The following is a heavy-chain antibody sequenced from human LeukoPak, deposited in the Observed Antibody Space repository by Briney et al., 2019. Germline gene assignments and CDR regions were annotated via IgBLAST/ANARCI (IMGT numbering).Heavy chain of an antibody. CDR2: IYYSGST. Sequence: PGGSLRLSCAASGFTFSSYAMTWVRQPPGKGLEWIGSIYYSGSTYYNPSLKSRVTISVDTSKNQFSLKLSSVTAADTAVYYCALNVDSSGYYYYGNAFDIWGQGTMVTVSS. V-gene: IGHV4-39*01. CDR3: ALNVDSSGYYYYGNAFDI. CDR1: GFTFSSYA. J-gene: IGHJ3*02. D-gene: IGHD3-22*01.